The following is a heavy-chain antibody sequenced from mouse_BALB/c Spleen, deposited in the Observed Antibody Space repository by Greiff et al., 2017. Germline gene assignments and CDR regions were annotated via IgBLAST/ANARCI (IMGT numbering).Heavy chain of an antibody. D-gene: IGHD2-10*02. Sequence: GGGLVQPKGSLKLSCAASGFTFNTNAMNWVRQAPGKGLEWVARIRSKSNNYATYYADSVKDRFTISRDDSQSMLYLQMNNLKTEDTAMYYCVREGRVWSGWGQGTLVTVSA. V-gene: IGHV10S3*01. CDR3: VREGRVWSG. CDR1: GFTFNTNA. J-gene: IGHJ3*01. CDR2: IRSKSNNYAT.